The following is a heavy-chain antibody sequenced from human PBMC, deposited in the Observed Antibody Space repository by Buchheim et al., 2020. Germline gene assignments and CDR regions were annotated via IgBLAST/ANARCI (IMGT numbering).Heavy chain of an antibody. CDR1: GGSISSYY. D-gene: IGHD6-13*01. CDR3: ARVGYSSSWYGPVDY. CDR2: IYYSGRT. Sequence: QVQLQESGPGLVKPSETLSLTCPVSGGSISSYYWSWIRQPPGKGLEWIGYIYYSGRTNYNPSLKSRVTISVDPSKNQFSMKLSSVTAADTAVYYCARVGYSSSWYGPVDYWGQGTL. V-gene: IGHV4-59*01. J-gene: IGHJ4*02.